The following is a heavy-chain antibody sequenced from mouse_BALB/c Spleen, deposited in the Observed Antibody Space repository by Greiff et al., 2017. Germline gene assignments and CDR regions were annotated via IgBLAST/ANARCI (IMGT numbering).Heavy chain of an antibody. CDR2: IYPGDGDT. Sequence: VKLQQSGAELARPGASVKLSCKASGYTFTSYWMQWVKQRPGQGLEWIGAIYPGDGDTRYTQKFKGKATLTADKSSSTAYMQLSSLASEDSAVYYCARMGGNSFAYWGQGTLVTVSA. V-gene: IGHV1-87*01. J-gene: IGHJ3*01. CDR1: GYTFTSYW. CDR3: ARMGGNSFAY. D-gene: IGHD1-3*01.